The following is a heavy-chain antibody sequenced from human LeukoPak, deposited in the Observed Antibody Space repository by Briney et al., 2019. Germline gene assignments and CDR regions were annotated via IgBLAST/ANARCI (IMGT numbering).Heavy chain of an antibody. CDR2: INPNSGGT. J-gene: IGHJ5*02. V-gene: IGHV1-2*02. D-gene: IGHD3-3*01. Sequence: ASVKVSCKASGYTFTDYYMPWVRQAPGQGLEWMGWINPNSGGTNYAQKFQGRVTMTRDTSISTAYMELSRLRSDDTAVYYCARGHRFSTYWFDPWGQGTLVTVSS. CDR1: GYTFTDYY. CDR3: ARGHRFSTYWFDP.